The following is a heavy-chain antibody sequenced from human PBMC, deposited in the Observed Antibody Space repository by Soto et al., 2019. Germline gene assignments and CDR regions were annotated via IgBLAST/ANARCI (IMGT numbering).Heavy chain of an antibody. CDR2: IYSAGNT. Sequence: RGSLILSCAASGFTISSNYMSCVRQAPGKGLEWISIIYSAGNTYYADSVKGRFTISRDNSKNTLYLQMNSLGAEDTAVYYCARDFVVGGPTINYYYGMDVWGQGT. J-gene: IGHJ6*02. D-gene: IGHD1-26*01. CDR3: ARDFVVGGPTINYYYGMDV. V-gene: IGHV3-66*01. CDR1: GFTISSNY.